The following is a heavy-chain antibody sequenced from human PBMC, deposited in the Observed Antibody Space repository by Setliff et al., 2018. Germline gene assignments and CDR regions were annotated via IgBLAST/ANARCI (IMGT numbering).Heavy chain of an antibody. V-gene: IGHV4-38-2*01. J-gene: IGHJ4*02. D-gene: IGHD5-12*01. CDR3: ARGYSGYDYLKPFDY. CDR2: IYHSGST. Sequence: SETLSLTCAVSGYSISSGYYWGWSRQPPGKGLEWIGSIYHSGSTYYNPSLKSRVTISVDTSKNQFSLELSSVTAADTAVYYCARGYSGYDYLKPFDYWGQGTLVTVSS. CDR1: GYSISSGYY.